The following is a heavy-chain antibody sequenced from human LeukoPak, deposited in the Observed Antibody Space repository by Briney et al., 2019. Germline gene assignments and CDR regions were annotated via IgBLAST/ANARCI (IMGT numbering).Heavy chain of an antibody. Sequence: SVKVSCKASGGTFSSYAISWVRQAPGQGLEWMGRIIPILGIANYAQKFQGRVTITADKSTSTAYMELSSLRSEDTAVYYCARSYYGSGRGAFDIWGQGTMVTVSS. V-gene: IGHV1-69*04. CDR1: GGTFSSYA. J-gene: IGHJ3*02. CDR3: ARSYYGSGRGAFDI. CDR2: IIPILGIA. D-gene: IGHD3-10*01.